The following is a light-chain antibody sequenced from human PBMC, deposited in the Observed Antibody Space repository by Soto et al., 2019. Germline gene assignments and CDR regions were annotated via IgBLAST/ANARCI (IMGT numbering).Light chain of an antibody. CDR1: RSVSRY. CDR3: QQRSNWIT. J-gene: IGKJ5*01. Sequence: EIVLTQSPGTLSLSPGERATLSCRASRSVSRYLGWYQQNPGPAPSLLICDASYRATGIQARFSGSGSGTDFTLTISSLEPEDFAIYYCQQRSNWITFGQGTRLEIK. V-gene: IGKV3-11*01. CDR2: DAS.